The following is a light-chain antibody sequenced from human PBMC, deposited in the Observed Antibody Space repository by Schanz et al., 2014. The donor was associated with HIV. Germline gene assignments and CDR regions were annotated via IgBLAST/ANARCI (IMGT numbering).Light chain of an antibody. Sequence: DIQMTQSPSSVSASVGDRVTITCRASQGISSALAWYQQKPGKAPKLLIYAASTLQSGVTSRFSGSGSGTDFTLAISSLRPEDSATYYCQQGYNFPYTFGQGTKLEI. CDR1: QGISSA. CDR3: QQGYNFPYT. J-gene: IGKJ2*01. V-gene: IGKV1-12*01. CDR2: AAS.